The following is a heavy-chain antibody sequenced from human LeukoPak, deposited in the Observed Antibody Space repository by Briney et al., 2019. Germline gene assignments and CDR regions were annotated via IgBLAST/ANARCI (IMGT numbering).Heavy chain of an antibody. CDR3: ARSNSSSWYGSLDY. D-gene: IGHD6-13*01. J-gene: IGHJ4*02. CDR2: IWYDGSNK. V-gene: IGHV3-33*01. CDR1: GFTFSSYG. Sequence: PGGSLRLSCAASGFTFSSYGMHWVRQAPGKGLEWVAVIWYDGSNKYYADSVKGRFTISRDNSKNTLYLQMNSLRAEDTAVYYCARSNSSSWYGSLDYWGQGTLVTVSS.